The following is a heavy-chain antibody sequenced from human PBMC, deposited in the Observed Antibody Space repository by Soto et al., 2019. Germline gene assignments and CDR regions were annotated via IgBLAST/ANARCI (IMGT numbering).Heavy chain of an antibody. Sequence: EVQLVESGGGLVQPGESLRLSCAASGFSISSYWMNWVRQAPGKGLEWVAIIRNDGGENYYVDSVEGRFTISRDNAKNSLYLQMNSPRGEDTAVYYCAAGSGWLIDYWGRGTLVTVSS. CDR2: IRNDGGEN. CDR1: GFSISSYW. V-gene: IGHV3-7*03. CDR3: AAGSGWLIDY. J-gene: IGHJ4*02. D-gene: IGHD6-19*01.